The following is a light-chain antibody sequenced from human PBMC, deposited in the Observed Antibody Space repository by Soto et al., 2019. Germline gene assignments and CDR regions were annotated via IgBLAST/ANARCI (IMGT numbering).Light chain of an antibody. Sequence: EIVMTQSPATLSVSPGERVTLSCRASQSVSSNLAWYQHKPGQAPRLLIYGASTRATGIPARFSGSGSGTDFTLTISSLQSEDVTVYYCQQYKDWPPITFGQGTRLEIK. V-gene: IGKV3-15*01. CDR2: GAS. CDR3: QQYKDWPPIT. J-gene: IGKJ5*01. CDR1: QSVSSN.